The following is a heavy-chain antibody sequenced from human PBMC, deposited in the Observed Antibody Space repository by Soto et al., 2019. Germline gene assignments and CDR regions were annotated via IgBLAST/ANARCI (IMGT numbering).Heavy chain of an antibody. CDR1: GYTFTGYY. V-gene: IGHV1-2*04. J-gene: IGHJ2*01. CDR3: ARAMVVAATDYWYFDL. D-gene: IGHD2-15*01. CDR2: INPNSGGT. Sequence: ASVNVSCKASGYTFTGYYMHWVRQAPGQGLEWMGWINPNSGGTNYAQKFQGWVTMTRDTSISTAYMELSRLRSDDTAVYYCARAMVVAATDYWYFDLWGRGTLVTVSS.